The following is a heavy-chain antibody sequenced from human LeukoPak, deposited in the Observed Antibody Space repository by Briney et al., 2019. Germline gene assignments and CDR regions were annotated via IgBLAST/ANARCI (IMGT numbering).Heavy chain of an antibody. D-gene: IGHD1-26*01. CDR1: RDFTDTYY. V-gene: IGHV4-59*08. J-gene: IGHJ6*02. CDR3: ARHLLYRNYYYGMDV. Sequence: SETLSLTCSVSRDFTDTYYWNWIRRLPGKGLEWIGYISYSGSTNYNPSLKSRATISIDRSKKQFSLRLTSVAAPDTAIYYCARHLLYRNYYYGMDVWGQGTTVTVSS. CDR2: ISYSGST.